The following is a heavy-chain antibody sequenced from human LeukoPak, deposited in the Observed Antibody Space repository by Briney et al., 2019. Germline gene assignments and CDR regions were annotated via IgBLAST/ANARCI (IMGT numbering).Heavy chain of an antibody. Sequence: SETLSLTCTVFGGSISGYYWIWIRQPPGKGLEWIGYIYSNGNTKYNPSLKSRSTISVDTSKNQFSLKLSSMTAADTAVYYCARVTGTSAILYWGPGTLVTVSS. CDR2: IYSNGNT. CDR3: ARVTGTSAILY. V-gene: IGHV4-59*01. J-gene: IGHJ4*02. CDR1: GGSISGYY. D-gene: IGHD2-2*01.